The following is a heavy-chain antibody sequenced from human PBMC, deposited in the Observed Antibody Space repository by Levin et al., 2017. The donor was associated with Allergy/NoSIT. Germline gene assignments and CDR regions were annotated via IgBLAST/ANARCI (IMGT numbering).Heavy chain of an antibody. CDR2: ITSDGGNK. V-gene: IGHV3-30*03. CDR1: GLSFTDSG. Sequence: LSLTCAASGLSFTDSGMHWVRQAPDSGLEWVALITSDGGNKFYADSVKGRFIISRDNSRNILYLQLNSLRPEDTAVYYCASRGSFDHWGQGTLVTVSS. CDR3: ASRGSFDH. D-gene: IGHD3-10*01. J-gene: IGHJ4*02.